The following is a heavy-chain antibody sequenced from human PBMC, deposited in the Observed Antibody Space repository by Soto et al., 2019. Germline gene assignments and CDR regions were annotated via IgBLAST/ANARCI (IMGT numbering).Heavy chain of an antibody. CDR1: GGSISSYY. J-gene: IGHJ4*02. V-gene: IGHV4-59*01. Sequence: SETLSLTCTVSGGSISSYYWSWIRQPPGKGLEWIGYIYYSGSTNYNPSLKSRVTISVDTSKNQFSLKLSSVTAADTAVYYCARTLYSYCPFDCWGQGTLVTVSS. D-gene: IGHD5-18*01. CDR2: IYYSGST. CDR3: ARTLYSYCPFDC.